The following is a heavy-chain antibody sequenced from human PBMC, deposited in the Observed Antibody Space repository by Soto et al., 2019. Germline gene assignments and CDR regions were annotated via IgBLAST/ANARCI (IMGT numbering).Heavy chain of an antibody. CDR3: ARVGVRLGRIAARPQADPYYYAMDV. V-gene: IGHV4-61*01. CDR2: IYNSGGT. J-gene: IGHJ6*02. Sequence: QVQLQESGPGLVKPSETLSLTCTVSGGSVSSGSYSWSWIRQPPGKGLEWIGYIYNSGGTNYNPSLKSRVTISVDTSKNQFSLKLSSVTAAETAVYYCARVGVRLGRIAARPQADPYYYAMDVWGQGTTVTVSS. D-gene: IGHD6-6*01. CDR1: GGSVSSGSYS.